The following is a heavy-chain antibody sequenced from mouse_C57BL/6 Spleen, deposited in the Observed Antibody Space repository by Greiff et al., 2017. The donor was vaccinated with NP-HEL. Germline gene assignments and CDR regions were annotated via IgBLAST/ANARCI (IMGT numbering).Heavy chain of an antibody. Sequence: QVQLQQSGAELVRPGTSVKMSCKASGYTFTNYWIGWAKQRPGHGLEWIGDIYPGGGYTNYNEKFKGKATLTADKSSSTAYMQFSSLTSEDSAIYYCAGYDGVAWFAYWGQGTLVTVSA. CDR2: IYPGGGYT. D-gene: IGHD2-3*01. CDR1: GYTFTNYW. J-gene: IGHJ3*01. CDR3: AGYDGVAWFAY. V-gene: IGHV1-63*01.